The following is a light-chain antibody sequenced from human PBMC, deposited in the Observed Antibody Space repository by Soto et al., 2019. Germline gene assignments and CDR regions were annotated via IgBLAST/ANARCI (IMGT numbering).Light chain of an antibody. J-gene: IGLJ2*01. Sequence: QSVLTQPPSASGTPGQRVTISCSGSRSNIGNNTVNWYQQLPGTAPKLLIYNDNQRPSGVSDRISGSESDTSASLAISGLQSEDEGEYYCAAWDDSLKGVVFGGGTKLTVL. CDR2: NDN. CDR3: AAWDDSLKGVV. V-gene: IGLV1-44*01. CDR1: RSNIGNNT.